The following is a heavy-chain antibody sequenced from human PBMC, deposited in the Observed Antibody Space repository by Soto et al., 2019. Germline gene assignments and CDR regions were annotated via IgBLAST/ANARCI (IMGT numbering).Heavy chain of an antibody. CDR1: GGTFSSYA. CDR3: ASYCSGGSCHYYYYGMDV. V-gene: IGHV1-69*01. CDR2: IIPIFGTA. J-gene: IGHJ6*02. Sequence: QVQLVQSGAEVKKPGSSVKVSCTASGGTFSSYAISWVRQAPGQGLEWMGGIIPIFGTANYAQKFQGRVTITADESTSTAYMELSSLRSEDTAVYYCASYCSGGSCHYYYYGMDVWGQGTTVTVSS. D-gene: IGHD2-15*01.